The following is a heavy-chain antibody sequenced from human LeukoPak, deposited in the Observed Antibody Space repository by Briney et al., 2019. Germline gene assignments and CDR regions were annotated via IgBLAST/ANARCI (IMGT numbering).Heavy chain of an antibody. CDR2: IYYSGST. CDR1: GGSISSYY. D-gene: IGHD1-26*01. Sequence: PSETLSLTCTVSGGSISSYYWSWIRQPPGKGLEWIGYIYYSGSTNYNPSLKSRVTISVDTSKNQFSLKLSSVTAADTAVYYCARGNGSTEYYFDYWGQGTLVTVSS. CDR3: ARGNGSTEYYFDY. V-gene: IGHV4-59*01. J-gene: IGHJ4*02.